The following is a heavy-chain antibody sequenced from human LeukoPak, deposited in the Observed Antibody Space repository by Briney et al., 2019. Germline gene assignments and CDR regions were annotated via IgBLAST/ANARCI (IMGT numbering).Heavy chain of an antibody. Sequence: GGSLRLSCAASGFTFSSYWMSWVRQAPGKGLEWVANIKQDGSEKYYVDSVKGRFTISRDNAKNSLYLQMNSLRAEDTAVYYCARAIEIHSGYPFFDYWGQGTLVTVSS. D-gene: IGHD5-12*01. V-gene: IGHV3-7*01. CDR3: ARAIEIHSGYPFFDY. J-gene: IGHJ4*02. CDR2: IKQDGSEK. CDR1: GFTFSSYW.